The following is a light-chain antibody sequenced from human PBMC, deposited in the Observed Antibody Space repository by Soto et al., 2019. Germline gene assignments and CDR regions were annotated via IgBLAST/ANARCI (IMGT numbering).Light chain of an antibody. CDR3: QQSYSTPPWVT. CDR1: HTISAW. V-gene: IGKV1-39*01. CDR2: AAA. Sequence: VAIVTITCRASHTISAWLACYQQQPGKAPNLLIYAAASLQSGVPSRCSGSGSGTDFTLTISSMQHEDFATYYCQQSYSTPPWVTFGGGTTVEIK. J-gene: IGKJ4*01.